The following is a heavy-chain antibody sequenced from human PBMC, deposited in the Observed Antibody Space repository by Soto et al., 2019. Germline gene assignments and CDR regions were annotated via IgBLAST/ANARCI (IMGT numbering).Heavy chain of an antibody. CDR3: VAQDYGAKGYDVQT. V-gene: IGHV4-59*08. CDR1: GGSISSYY. Sequence: SETLSLTCTVSGGSISSYYWSWIRQPPGKGLEWIGYIYYSGSTNYNPSLKSRVTISVDTSKNQFSLKLSSVTAADTAVSYCVAQDYGAKGYDVQTWGQGTLVTVSS. CDR2: IYYSGST. D-gene: IGHD4-17*01. J-gene: IGHJ5*02.